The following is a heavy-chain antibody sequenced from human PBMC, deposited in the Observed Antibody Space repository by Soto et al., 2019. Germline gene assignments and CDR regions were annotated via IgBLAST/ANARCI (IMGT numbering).Heavy chain of an antibody. CDR3: ARAKRNWNYAYFDY. Sequence: SETLSLTCTVSGGSISSYYWSWIRQPPGKGLEWIGYIYYSGSTNYNPSLKSRVTISVDTSKNQFSLKLSSVTAADTAVYYCARAKRNWNYAYFDYWGQGTLVTVSS. CDR1: GGSISSYY. V-gene: IGHV4-59*01. D-gene: IGHD1-7*01. CDR2: IYYSGST. J-gene: IGHJ4*02.